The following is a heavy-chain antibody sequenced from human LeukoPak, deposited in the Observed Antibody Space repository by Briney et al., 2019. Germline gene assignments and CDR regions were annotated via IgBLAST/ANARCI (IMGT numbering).Heavy chain of an antibody. V-gene: IGHV3-21*01. CDR2: ISSSSSYI. CDR3: AGTFGSGYDYYYYYYMDV. CDR1: GFTFSSYS. Sequence: GGSLRLSCAASGFTFSSYSMNWVRQAPGKGLEWVSSISSSSSYIYYADSVKGRFTISRDNAKNSLYLQMNSLRAEDTAVYYCAGTFGSGYDYYYYYYMDVWGKGTTVTVSS. J-gene: IGHJ6*03. D-gene: IGHD5-12*01.